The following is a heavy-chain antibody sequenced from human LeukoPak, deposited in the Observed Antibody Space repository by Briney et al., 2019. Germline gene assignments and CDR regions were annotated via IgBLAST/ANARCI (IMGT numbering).Heavy chain of an antibody. D-gene: IGHD6-13*01. CDR3: ARNFYSNQYYYYYMDV. CDR2: IYTSGST. Sequence: SETLSLTCTVSGGSISSYYWSWIRQPPGKGLEWIGYIYTSGSTNYNPSLKSRVTISVDTSKNQFSLKLSSVTAADAAVYYCARNFYSNQYYYYYMDVWGKGTTVTVSS. J-gene: IGHJ6*03. V-gene: IGHV4-4*09. CDR1: GGSISSYY.